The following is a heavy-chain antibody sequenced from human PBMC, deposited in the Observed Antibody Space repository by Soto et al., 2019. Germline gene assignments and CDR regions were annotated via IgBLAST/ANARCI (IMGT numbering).Heavy chain of an antibody. V-gene: IGHV3-23*01. CDR3: AKDATYSSSWYGGIDY. CDR2: LTGSGTTT. Sequence: GGSLRLSCATSGFTFSNYAMTWVRQAPGKGLEWVSALTGSGTTTYYADSVKGRFTISRDISKNTLYLQMNSLRAEDTAVYYCAKDATYSSSWYGGIDYCGQGTLVTVSS. CDR1: GFTFSNYA. J-gene: IGHJ4*02. D-gene: IGHD6-13*01.